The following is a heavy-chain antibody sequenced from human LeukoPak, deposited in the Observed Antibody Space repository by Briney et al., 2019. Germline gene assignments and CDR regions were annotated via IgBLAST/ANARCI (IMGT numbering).Heavy chain of an antibody. CDR1: GGSISSSSYY. J-gene: IGHJ4*02. D-gene: IGHD3-3*01. CDR3: ARGAPSRITIFDY. CDR2: IYYSGST. V-gene: IGHV4-39*07. Sequence: SETLSLTCTVSGGSISSSSYYWGWIRQPPGKGLEWIGSIYYSGSTYYNPSLKSRVTMSVDTSKNQFSLKLSSVTAADTAVYYCARGAPSRITIFDYWGQGTLVTVSS.